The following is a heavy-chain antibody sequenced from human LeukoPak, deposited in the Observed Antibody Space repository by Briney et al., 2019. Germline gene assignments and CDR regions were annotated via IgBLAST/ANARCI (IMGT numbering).Heavy chain of an antibody. CDR2: IGTGGDT. CDR3: ARVPAQHLAPLDWYFDL. J-gene: IGHJ2*01. V-gene: IGHV3-13*01. D-gene: IGHD6-13*01. CDR1: GSTFSTFD. Sequence: GGSLRLSCAASGSTFSTFDMHWVRQAAGKGLEWVSAIGTGGDTYYSDSVKGRFTISRENAKSSLYLQMNSLRAEDTAVYYCARVPAQHLAPLDWYFDLWGRGTQVTVSS.